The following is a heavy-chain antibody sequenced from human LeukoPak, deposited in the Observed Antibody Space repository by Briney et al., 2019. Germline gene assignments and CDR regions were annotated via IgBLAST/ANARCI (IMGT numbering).Heavy chain of an antibody. J-gene: IGHJ4*02. CDR2: ISSSGSTI. Sequence: GGSLRLSCAASGFTFSSYEMNWVRQAPGKGLEWVSYISSSGSTIYYADSVKGRFTISRDNAKNSLYLQMNSLRAEDTAVYYCASTVTTSLSSAYCGQRTLVTV. CDR3: ASTVTTSLSSAY. D-gene: IGHD4-17*01. V-gene: IGHV3-48*03. CDR1: GFTFSSYE.